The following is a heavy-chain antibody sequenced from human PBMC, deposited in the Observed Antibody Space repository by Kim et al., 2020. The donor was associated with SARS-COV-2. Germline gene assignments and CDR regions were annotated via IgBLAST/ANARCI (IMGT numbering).Heavy chain of an antibody. J-gene: IGHJ6*02. Sequence: GGSLRLSCAASGFTFSSYAMSWVRQAPGKGLEWVSAISGSGGSTYYADSVKGRFTISRDNSKNTLYLQMNSLRAEDTAVYYCAKVEDIVVVPAAGGMDVWGQGTTVTVSS. CDR3: AKVEDIVVVPAAGGMDV. D-gene: IGHD2-2*01. CDR1: GFTFSSYA. V-gene: IGHV3-23*01. CDR2: ISGSGGST.